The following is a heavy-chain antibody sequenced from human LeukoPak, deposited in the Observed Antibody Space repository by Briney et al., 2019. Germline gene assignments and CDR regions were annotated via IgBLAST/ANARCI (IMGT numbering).Heavy chain of an antibody. J-gene: IGHJ4*02. V-gene: IGHV3-30-3*01. D-gene: IGHD5-18*01. CDR1: GYTFTGYY. CDR3: ARDLAYSRLDY. CDR2: ISYDASNK. Sequence: SCKASGYTFTGYYMHWVRQAPGKGLEWVAVISYDASNKYYADSVKGRFTISRDNAENSLYLQMNSLRVEDTAFYYCARDLAYSRLDYWGQGMLVTVSS.